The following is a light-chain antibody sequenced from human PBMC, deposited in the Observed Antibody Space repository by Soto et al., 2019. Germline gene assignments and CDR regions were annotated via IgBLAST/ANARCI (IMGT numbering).Light chain of an antibody. CDR1: SSNIGNNA. CDR3: AAWDDSLNGYV. J-gene: IGLJ1*01. CDR2: YDD. Sequence: QSVLTQPPSVSEAPRQRVTISCSGSSSNIGNNAVNWYQQLPGKAPKLLIYYDDLLPSGVSDRFSGSKSGTSASLAISGLQSEDEVYYCCAAWDDSLNGYVFGTGTKVTVL. V-gene: IGLV1-36*01.